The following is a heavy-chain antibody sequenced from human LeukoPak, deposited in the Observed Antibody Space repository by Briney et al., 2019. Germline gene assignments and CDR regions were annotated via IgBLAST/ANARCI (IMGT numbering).Heavy chain of an antibody. CDR1: GGSISSSSYY. V-gene: IGHV4-39*07. Sequence: SETLSLTCTVSGGSISSSSYYGGWIRQPPGKGLEWIGRIYTSWSTNYNPSLKSGVTMSVETSKTQLSLKLSSVTAADTAVYYCARDGGGYYYHYMDVWGKGTTVTVSS. CDR3: ARDGGGYYYHYMDV. CDR2: IYTSWST. D-gene: IGHD2-15*01. J-gene: IGHJ6*03.